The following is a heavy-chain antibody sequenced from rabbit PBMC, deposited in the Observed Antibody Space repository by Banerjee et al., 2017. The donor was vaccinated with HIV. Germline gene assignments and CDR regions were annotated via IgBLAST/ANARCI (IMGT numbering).Heavy chain of an antibody. CDR3: AREDAASYGYSAYDL. CDR1: GIDFSSYYY. J-gene: IGHJ4*01. CDR2: IEPDSSATT. Sequence: QEQLEESGGDLVKPGGTLTLTCKASGIDFSSYYYMCWVRQAPGKGLEWIGCIEPDSSATTTYASWAKGRFTISKTSSTTVTLQMTSLTAADTATYFCAREDAASYGYSAYDLWGPGTLVTVS. D-gene: IGHD6-1*01. V-gene: IGHV1S45*01.